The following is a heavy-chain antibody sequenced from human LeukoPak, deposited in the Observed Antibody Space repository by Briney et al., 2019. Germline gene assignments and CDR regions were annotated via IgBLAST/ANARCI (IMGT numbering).Heavy chain of an antibody. CDR1: GDSVSSNSAA. CDR3: AKTYSSSWYSIPRRWFNP. J-gene: IGHJ5*02. CDR2: TYYRSKWYN. D-gene: IGHD6-13*01. Sequence: SQTLSLTCAISGDSVSSNSAAWNWIRQSPSRGLEWLGRTYYRSKWYNDYAVSVKSRITINPDTSKNQFSLQLNSVTPEDTAVYYCAKTYSSSWYSIPRRWFNPWGQGTLVTVSS. V-gene: IGHV6-1*01.